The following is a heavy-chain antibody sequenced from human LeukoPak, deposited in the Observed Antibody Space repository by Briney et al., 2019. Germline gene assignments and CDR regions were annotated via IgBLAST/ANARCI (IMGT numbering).Heavy chain of an antibody. CDR3: AKVFPKIYPHIVVSRAGAFDI. V-gene: IGHV3-23*01. CDR2: ISGSGGST. D-gene: IGHD2-21*01. J-gene: IGHJ3*02. CDR1: GFTFSSYA. Sequence: GGSLRLSCAASGFTFSSYAMSWLRQAPGKGLEWVSAISGSGGSTYYADSVKGRFTISRDNSKNTLYLQMNSLRAEDTAVYYCAKVFPKIYPHIVVSRAGAFDIWGQGTIVTVSS.